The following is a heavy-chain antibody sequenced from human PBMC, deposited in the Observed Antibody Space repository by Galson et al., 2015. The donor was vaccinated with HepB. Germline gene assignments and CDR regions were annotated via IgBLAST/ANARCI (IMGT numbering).Heavy chain of an antibody. CDR3: AKEGNRASVHF. Sequence: SLRLSCAASGFNISGYGIHWVRQAPGKGLECVGFIRYDASNKYYADSVKGRFTLSRDNSKNTVFLQMSSLRPDDTAVYYCAKEGNRASVHFWGQGTLVTVSS. CDR1: GFNISGYG. J-gene: IGHJ1*01. D-gene: IGHD1-14*01. CDR2: IRYDASNK. V-gene: IGHV3-30*02.